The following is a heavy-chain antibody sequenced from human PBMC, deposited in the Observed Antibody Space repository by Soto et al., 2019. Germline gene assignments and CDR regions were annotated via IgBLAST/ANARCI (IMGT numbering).Heavy chain of an antibody. Sequence: QVQLVESGGGVVQPGGSLRLSCAASGFTFSSYGMHWVRQAPGKGLEWVAVIWYDGSNKYYADSVKGRFTISRDNSKNTLYLQMNSLRAEDTAVYYCARDRYYYDSSGSFDYWGQGTLVTVSS. J-gene: IGHJ4*02. V-gene: IGHV3-33*01. D-gene: IGHD3-22*01. CDR3: ARDRYYYDSSGSFDY. CDR2: IWYDGSNK. CDR1: GFTFSSYG.